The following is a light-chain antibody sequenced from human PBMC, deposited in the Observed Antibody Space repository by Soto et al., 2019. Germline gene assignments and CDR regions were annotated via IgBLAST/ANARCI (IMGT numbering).Light chain of an antibody. CDR3: QQRSNWPPDFT. CDR1: QSVSSY. V-gene: IGKV3-11*01. CDR2: DAS. Sequence: EIVLTQSPATLSLSPGDRATLSCRASQSVSSYLAWYQQKPGQAPRLLIYDASNRATGIPARFSGSGSGTDFTLTISSLEPEDFAVYYCQQRSNWPPDFTFGPGTKVDIK. J-gene: IGKJ3*01.